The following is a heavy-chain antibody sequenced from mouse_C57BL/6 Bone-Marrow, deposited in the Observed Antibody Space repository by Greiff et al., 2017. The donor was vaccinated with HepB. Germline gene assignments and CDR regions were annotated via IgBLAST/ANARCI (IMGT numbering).Heavy chain of an antibody. V-gene: IGHV1-52*01. Sequence: QVQLQQPGAELVRPGSSVKLSCKASGYTFTSYWMHWVKQRPIQGLEWIGNIDPSDSETHYNQKFKDKATLTVDKSSSTAYMQLSSLTSEDSAVYYCARSTTVVATPRLYAMDYWGQGTSVTVSS. D-gene: IGHD1-1*01. J-gene: IGHJ4*01. CDR3: ARSTTVVATPRLYAMDY. CDR2: IDPSDSET. CDR1: GYTFTSYW.